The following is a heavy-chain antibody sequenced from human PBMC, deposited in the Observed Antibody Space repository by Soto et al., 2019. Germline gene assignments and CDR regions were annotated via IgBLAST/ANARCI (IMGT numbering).Heavy chain of an antibody. CDR2: ISSSSSTI. J-gene: IGHJ6*03. V-gene: IGHV3-48*02. D-gene: IGHD2-8*01. CDR3: ARAVYAYYYYYMDV. CDR1: GFTFSSYS. Sequence: GGSLRLSCAASGFTFSSYSMNWVRQAPGKGLEWVSYISSSSSTIYYADSVKGRFTISRDNAKNSLYLQMNSLRDEDTAVYYCARAVYAYYYYYMDVWGKGTTVTVSS.